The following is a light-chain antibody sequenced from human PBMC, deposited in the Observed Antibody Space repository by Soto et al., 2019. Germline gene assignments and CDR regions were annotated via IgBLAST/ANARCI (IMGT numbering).Light chain of an antibody. J-gene: IGKJ2*01. CDR1: QSVTSSH. CDR3: LLYFSPDRYT. CDR2: GAS. Sequence: EIVLTQTPGTLSLSPGERATLSCRASQSVTSSHLAWYQQKPGQAPRLLIYGASTRATGIPDRFSGSGSDTDFPLTIRRLDPEDFAMYYCLLYFSPDRYTFGPGTKVQIK. V-gene: IGKV3-20*01.